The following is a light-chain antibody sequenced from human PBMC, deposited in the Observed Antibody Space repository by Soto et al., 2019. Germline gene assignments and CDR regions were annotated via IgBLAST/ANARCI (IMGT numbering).Light chain of an antibody. CDR3: SSHTSSTTRVV. CDR2: DVS. J-gene: IGLJ2*01. CDR1: SSDVGGYNY. V-gene: IGLV2-14*03. Sequence: QSVLTQPASVSGSPGQSITISCTGTSSDVGGYNYVSWYQHHPGKAPKLMIYDVSNRPSGVSNRFSGSKSGNTASLTISGLQAEDEADYYCSSHTSSTTRVVFGGGTKLTVL.